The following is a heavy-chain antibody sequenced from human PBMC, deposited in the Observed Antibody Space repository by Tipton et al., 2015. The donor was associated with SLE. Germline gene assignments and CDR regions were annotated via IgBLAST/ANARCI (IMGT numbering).Heavy chain of an antibody. D-gene: IGHD6-13*01. CDR1: GGSISPYY. Sequence: TLSLTCTVSGGSISPYYWSWIRQPPGKGLEWIGYIYHSGGSPNYNPSLKSRVTISVDASKNQFSLRLTSLTAADTAVYYCARVVYSFSDAFDIWGQGTLVTVSS. CDR3: ARVVYSFSDAFDI. J-gene: IGHJ3*02. CDR2: IYHSGGSP. V-gene: IGHV4-59*01.